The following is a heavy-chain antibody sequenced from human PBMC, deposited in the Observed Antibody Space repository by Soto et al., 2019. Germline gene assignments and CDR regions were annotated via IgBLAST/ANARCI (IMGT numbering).Heavy chain of an antibody. J-gene: IGHJ4*02. CDR2: INAGNGNT. V-gene: IGHV1-3*01. CDR3: ARGSPFWRDS. D-gene: IGHD3-10*01. CDR1: GYTFTTYA. Sequence: AAVKVSCKASGYTFTTYAMHWMRQAPGQRLEWMGWINAGNGNTKYSQKFQGRVTITRDTSASTAYMDLSSLRSEDTAGYYCARGSPFWRDSWGQGTLVTVSS.